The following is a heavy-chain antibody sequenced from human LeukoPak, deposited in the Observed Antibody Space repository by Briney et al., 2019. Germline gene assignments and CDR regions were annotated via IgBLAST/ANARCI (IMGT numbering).Heavy chain of an antibody. CDR3: ARVFVGENFDY. CDR2: ISYTGAKK. J-gene: IGHJ4*02. Sequence: GGSLRLSCEASGFSFSSHEMNWVRQAPGKGLEWLSYISYTGAKKYYADSVKGRFTTSRDNAKNELYLQMNSLRAEDTAVYFCARVFVGENFDYWGQGTLVTVSS. V-gene: IGHV3-48*03. CDR1: GFSFSSHE. D-gene: IGHD3-10*02.